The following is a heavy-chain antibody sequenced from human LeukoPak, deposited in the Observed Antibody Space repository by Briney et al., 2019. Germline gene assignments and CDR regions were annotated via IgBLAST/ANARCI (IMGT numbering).Heavy chain of an antibody. Sequence: SETLSLTCTVSGGSISSYYWSWIRQPPGKGLEWIGYIYYSGSTNYNPSLKSRVTISVDTSKDQFSLKLSSVTAADTAVYYCARVTVRGVMIDYWGQGTLVTVSS. D-gene: IGHD3-10*01. CDR3: ARVTVRGVMIDY. CDR2: IYYSGST. CDR1: GGSISSYY. V-gene: IGHV4-59*01. J-gene: IGHJ4*02.